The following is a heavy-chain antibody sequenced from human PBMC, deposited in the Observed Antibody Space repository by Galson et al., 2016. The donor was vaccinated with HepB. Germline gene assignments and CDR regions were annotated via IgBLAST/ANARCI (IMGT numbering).Heavy chain of an antibody. Sequence: SLRLSCAVSGVTINDNYVAWVRQPPGKGLEWVSVVYTDATTSYANSIKGRFTNSSDLPKNTVYLQMSSLRAGDTAMYYCAKVGGIPAAGPQYWYFGLWGRGTLVAVSP. CDR2: VYTDATT. D-gene: IGHD6-13*01. V-gene: IGHV3-66*02. CDR3: AKVGGIPAAGPQYWYFGL. J-gene: IGHJ2*01. CDR1: GVTINDNY.